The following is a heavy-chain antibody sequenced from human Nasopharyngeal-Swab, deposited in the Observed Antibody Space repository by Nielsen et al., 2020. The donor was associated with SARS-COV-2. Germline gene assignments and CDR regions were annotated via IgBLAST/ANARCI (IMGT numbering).Heavy chain of an antibody. CDR2: IIPIFGTA. CDR1: GGTFSSYA. CDR3: ARLYYYGSGSYVYYYYGMDV. Sequence: SVTVSCKASGGTFSSYAISWLRQAPGQGLEWMGGIIPIFGTANSAQKFQGRVTITADESTSTAYMELSSLRSEDTAVYYCARLYYYGSGSYVYYYYGMDVWGQGTTVTVSS. D-gene: IGHD3-10*01. V-gene: IGHV1-69*13. J-gene: IGHJ6*02.